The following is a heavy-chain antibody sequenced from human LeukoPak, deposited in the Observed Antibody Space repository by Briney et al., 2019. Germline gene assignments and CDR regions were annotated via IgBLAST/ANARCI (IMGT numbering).Heavy chain of an antibody. V-gene: IGHV3-23*01. CDR3: AINYYGSGSYYHY. J-gene: IGHJ4*02. CDR2: MGRSGDST. CDR1: GFTFSNYA. Sequence: GGSLRLSCAASGFTFSNYAMNWVRQAPGRGLEWVSGMGRSGDSTYYLDSVKGRFTISRDNSKNTLYLQMNSLRAEDTAVYYCAINYYGSGSYYHYWGQGTLVTVSS. D-gene: IGHD3-10*01.